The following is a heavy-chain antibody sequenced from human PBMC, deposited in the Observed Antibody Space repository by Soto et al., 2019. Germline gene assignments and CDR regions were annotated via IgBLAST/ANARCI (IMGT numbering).Heavy chain of an antibody. CDR3: ARTMDYYDSSGYPLVLGY. CDR1: GGSISSVYDC. D-gene: IGHD3-22*01. CDR2: IYNGGST. J-gene: IGHJ4*02. V-gene: IGHV4-30-4*01. Sequence: SETLSLTCTVSGGSISSVYDCWSWIRQSPDKGLEWIGHIYNGGSTYNNPSLTSRVTISVDTSKNQFSLQLSSVTAADTAVYYCARTMDYYDSSGYPLVLGYWGQGTLVTVSS.